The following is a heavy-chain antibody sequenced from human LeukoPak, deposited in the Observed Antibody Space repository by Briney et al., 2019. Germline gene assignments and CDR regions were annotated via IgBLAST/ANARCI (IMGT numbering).Heavy chain of an antibody. J-gene: IGHJ6*03. CDR2: ISYDGSDK. V-gene: IGHV3-30*02. CDR3: ARERTGYYMAV. CDR1: GFTFSEYA. D-gene: IGHD1-14*01. Sequence: GGSLRLSCAGSGFTFSEYAMHWVRQAPGRGLECVAFISYDGSDKYYVDSVKGRFTISRDDSKNTLYLQMNSLRTEDTAIYYCARERTGYYMAVWGKGTTVTIPS.